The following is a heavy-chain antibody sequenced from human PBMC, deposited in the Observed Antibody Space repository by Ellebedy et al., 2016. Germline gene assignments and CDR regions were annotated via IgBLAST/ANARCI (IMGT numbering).Heavy chain of an antibody. Sequence: SETLSLTXAVYGGSFSGYYWSWIRQPPGKGLEWIGEINHSGSTNYNPSLKSRVTISVDTSKNQFSLKLSSVTAADTAVYYCARGHRGLLWFGEPRKGGWFNPWGQGTLVTVSS. CDR1: GGSFSGYY. J-gene: IGHJ5*02. CDR3: ARGHRGLLWFGEPRKGGWFNP. V-gene: IGHV4-34*01. CDR2: INHSGST. D-gene: IGHD3-10*01.